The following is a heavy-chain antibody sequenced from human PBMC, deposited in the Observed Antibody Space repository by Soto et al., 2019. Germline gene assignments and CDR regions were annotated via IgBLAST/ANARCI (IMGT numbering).Heavy chain of an antibody. CDR3: ARDRPNPMVRGEKGPKTRYYYYGMDV. CDR2: ISYDGSNK. Sequence: QVQLVESGGGVVQPGRSLRLSCAASGFTFSSYAMHWVRQAPGKGLEWVAVISYDGSNKYYADSVKGRFTISRDNSKNTLYLQMNSLRAEDTAVYYCARDRPNPMVRGEKGPKTRYYYYGMDVWGQGTTVTVSS. V-gene: IGHV3-30-3*01. J-gene: IGHJ6*02. CDR1: GFTFSSYA. D-gene: IGHD3-10*01.